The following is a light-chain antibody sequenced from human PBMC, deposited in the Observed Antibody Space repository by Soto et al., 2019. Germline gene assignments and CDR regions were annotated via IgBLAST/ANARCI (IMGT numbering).Light chain of an antibody. J-gene: IGLJ2*01. CDR3: SSYTSRRTIV. V-gene: IGLV2-14*03. CDR1: SSDVGGYEY. Sequence: QSALTQPASVSGSPGQSNTISCTGTSSDVGGYEYVSWYQQHPGKAPKLMIYDVSNRPSGVSDRFSGSKSGNTASLTISGLQAEDEADYYCSSYTSRRTIVFGGGTKLTVL. CDR2: DVS.